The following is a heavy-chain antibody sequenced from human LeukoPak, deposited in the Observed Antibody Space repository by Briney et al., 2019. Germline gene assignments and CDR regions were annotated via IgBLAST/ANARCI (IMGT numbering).Heavy chain of an antibody. V-gene: IGHV4-31*03. CDR2: IHYSGST. Sequence: SQTLSLTCTVSVGSISSGGYYWSWIRQHPGKGLEWIVYIHYSGSTYYNPSLKSRVTISVDTSKNEFSLKLSSVTAADTAVYYCARAISPMVRGVMIPYYFDYWGQGTLVTVSS. CDR1: VGSISSGGYY. J-gene: IGHJ4*02. D-gene: IGHD3-10*01. CDR3: ARAISPMVRGVMIPYYFDY.